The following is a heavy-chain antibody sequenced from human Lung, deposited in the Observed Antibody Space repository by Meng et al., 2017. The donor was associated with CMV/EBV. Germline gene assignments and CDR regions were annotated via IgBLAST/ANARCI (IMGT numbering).Heavy chain of an antibody. D-gene: IGHD6-19*01. CDR3: ARDPPPVPGIAVAGFFDP. CDR1: GYTFTGYY. CDR2: MNPSSGGT. Sequence: ASVKVSCKASGYTFTGYYMHWVRQAPGQGLEGMGWMNPSSGGTNYAQKFQGRVTMTRDTSISTAYMELGRLRSDDTAVYYCARDPPPVPGIAVAGFFDPWGQGTLVTVSS. J-gene: IGHJ5*02. V-gene: IGHV1-2*02.